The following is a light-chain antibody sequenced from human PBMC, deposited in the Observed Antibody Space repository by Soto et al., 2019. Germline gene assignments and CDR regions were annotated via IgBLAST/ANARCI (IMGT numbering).Light chain of an antibody. CDR1: QSISMW. V-gene: IGKV1-5*03. CDR3: QQYNNYEFT. Sequence: DIQLTQSPSTLSASVGDRVTITCRASQSISMWLAWYQKKPGKAPTLLVYKASTLQSGVPSRFSGSGSGTEFTLTISSLQPDDFATYACQQYNNYEFTFGPGTKVDLK. CDR2: KAS. J-gene: IGKJ3*01.